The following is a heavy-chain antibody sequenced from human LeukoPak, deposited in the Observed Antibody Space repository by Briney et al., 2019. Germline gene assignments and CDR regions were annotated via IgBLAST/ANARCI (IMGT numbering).Heavy chain of an antibody. CDR2: IYYSGCT. CDR3: ARRRLAAAGLYNWFDP. J-gene: IGHJ5*02. Sequence: SETLSLTCTVSGGSISSYYWSWIRRPPGKGLEWIGYIYYSGCTNYNPSLKSRVTISVDTSKNQFSLKLSSVTAADTAVYYCARRRLAAAGLYNWFDPWGQGTLVTVSS. V-gene: IGHV4-59*08. D-gene: IGHD6-13*01. CDR1: GGSISSYY.